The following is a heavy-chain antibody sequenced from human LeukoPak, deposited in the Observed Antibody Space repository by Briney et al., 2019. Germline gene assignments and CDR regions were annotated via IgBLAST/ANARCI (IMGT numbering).Heavy chain of an antibody. D-gene: IGHD6-13*01. V-gene: IGHV1-8*02. J-gene: IGHJ6*02. CDR2: MNLNSGNT. Sequence: SVKLSRKCSGYSFTSCDFNWVRQGTGQGLGWVGWMNLNSGNTGYAQKFQGRVSMTRNTSISTAYMELSSLRSEDTAVYYCARVYSSSWYYYYGMDVWGQGTTVTVSS. CDR3: ARVYSSSWYYYYGMDV. CDR1: GYSFTSCD.